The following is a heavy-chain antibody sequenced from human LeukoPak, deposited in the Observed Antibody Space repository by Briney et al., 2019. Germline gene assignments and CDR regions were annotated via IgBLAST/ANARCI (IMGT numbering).Heavy chain of an antibody. Sequence: GGSLRLSCAASGFTFSSYGMHWVRQAPGKGLEWVAVISYDGSNKYYADSVKGRFTISRDNSKNTLYLQMNSLRAEDTAVYYCAKEGHYYDSSGYNFDYWGQGTLVTVSS. V-gene: IGHV3-30*18. CDR1: GFTFSSYG. CDR2: ISYDGSNK. J-gene: IGHJ4*02. D-gene: IGHD3-22*01. CDR3: AKEGHYYDSSGYNFDY.